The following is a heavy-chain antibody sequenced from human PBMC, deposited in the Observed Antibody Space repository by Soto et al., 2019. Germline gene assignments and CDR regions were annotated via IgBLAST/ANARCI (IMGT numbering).Heavy chain of an antibody. CDR1: GFTFSSYA. D-gene: IGHD1-26*01. J-gene: IGHJ6*02. CDR2: ISGSGGST. Sequence: PAGSLRLTCAASGFTFSSYAMSWVRQAPGKGLEWVSAISGSGGSTYYADSVKGRFTISRDNSKNTLYLQMNSLRAEDTAVYYCAKDSGPYYYYGMDVWGQGTTVTVSS. V-gene: IGHV3-23*01. CDR3: AKDSGPYYYYGMDV.